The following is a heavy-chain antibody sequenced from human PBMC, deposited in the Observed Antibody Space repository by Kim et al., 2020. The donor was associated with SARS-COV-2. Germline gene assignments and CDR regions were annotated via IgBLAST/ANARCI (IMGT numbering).Heavy chain of an antibody. CDR2: INHSGST. V-gene: IGHV4-34*01. Sequence: SETLSLTCAVYGGSFSGYYWSWIRQPPGKGLEWIGEINHSGSTNYNPSLKSRVTISVDTSKNQFSLKLSSVTAADTAVYYCAREICGYSYGYRCSWFDPWGQGTLVTVSS. J-gene: IGHJ5*02. D-gene: IGHD5-18*01. CDR1: GGSFSGYY. CDR3: AREICGYSYGYRCSWFDP.